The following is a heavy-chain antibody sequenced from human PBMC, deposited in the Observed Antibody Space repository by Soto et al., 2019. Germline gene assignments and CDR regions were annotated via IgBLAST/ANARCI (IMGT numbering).Heavy chain of an antibody. V-gene: IGHV6-1*01. D-gene: IGHD6-19*01. CDR1: GDSVFSNSAA. CDR2: TYYRSKWYN. J-gene: IGHJ4*02. CDR3: ARDTPPRSGWYYFDS. Sequence: SQTLSLTCAISGDSVFSNSAAWSWIRQSPSRGLEWLGRTYYRSKWYNDYAVSVKSRITINPDTSKNQFSLQLSSVTPEDTAVYYCARDTPPRSGWYYFDSWGQGILVTVSS.